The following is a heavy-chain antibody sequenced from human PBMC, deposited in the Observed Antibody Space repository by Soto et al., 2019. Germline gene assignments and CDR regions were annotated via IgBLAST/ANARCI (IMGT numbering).Heavy chain of an antibody. J-gene: IGHJ4*02. V-gene: IGHV1-2*02. CDR3: ARGDYGTGGYPFPYVDY. CDR2: INPDSGAT. CDR1: GYSFTGYY. D-gene: IGHD2-8*02. Sequence: HEHLVQSGAEVKRPGASLKVSCKASGYSFTGYYIHWVRQAPGQGLEWMGWINPDSGATNYAQNFQGRVTLTSDTSISTASMDLTSLTSDDTAVYYCARGDYGTGGYPFPYVDYWGLGTLVIVSS.